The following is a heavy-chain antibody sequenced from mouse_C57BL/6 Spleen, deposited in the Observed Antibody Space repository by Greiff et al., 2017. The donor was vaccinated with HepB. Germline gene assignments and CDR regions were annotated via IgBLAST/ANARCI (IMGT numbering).Heavy chain of an antibody. V-gene: IGHV1-66*01. D-gene: IGHD1-1*01. J-gene: IGHJ4*01. Sequence: VQLQQSGPELVKPGASVKISCKASGYSFTSYYIHWVKQRPGQGLEWIGWIYPGSGNTKYNEKFKGKATLTADTSSSTAYMQLSSLTSEDSAVYYCASGGYYGAMDYWGQGTSVTVSS. CDR1: GYSFTSYY. CDR3: ASGGYYGAMDY. CDR2: IYPGSGNT.